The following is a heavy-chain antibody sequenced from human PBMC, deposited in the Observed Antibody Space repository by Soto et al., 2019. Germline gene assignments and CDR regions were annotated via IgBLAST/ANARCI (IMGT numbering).Heavy chain of an antibody. D-gene: IGHD5-12*01. CDR2: IDSSGDT. J-gene: IGHJ4*02. CDR1: GFTIISNS. Sequence: EVQLLENGGNLIQPGVSLRLSCAASGFTIISNSMSWVRQAPGRGLKWVSVIDSSGDTYYTDSVKGRFILSRDTSRNTLYLQMNNLRTEDTAVYYCARWQPNLHCFDSWGQGTLVTVSS. CDR3: ARWQPNLHCFDS. V-gene: IGHV3-53*02.